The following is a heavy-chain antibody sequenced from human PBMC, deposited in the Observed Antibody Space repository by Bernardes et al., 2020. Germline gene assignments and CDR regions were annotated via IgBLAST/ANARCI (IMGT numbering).Heavy chain of an antibody. Sequence: SETLSLTCTLSGGSITSPSYHWDWIRQSPGKGLEWIGSTYYSGMTDSNPSLKSRVAISLDTSKNQFSLKLSSVTAADTAVYYCARGLGNTSCYIGLCWFDPWGQGTLVTVSS. CDR2: TYYSGMT. CDR3: ARGLGNTSCYIGLCWFDP. J-gene: IGHJ5*02. D-gene: IGHD2-2*02. CDR1: GGSITSPSYH. V-gene: IGHV4-39*01.